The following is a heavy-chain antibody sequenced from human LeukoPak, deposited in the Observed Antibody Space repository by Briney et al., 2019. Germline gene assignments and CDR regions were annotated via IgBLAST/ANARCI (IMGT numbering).Heavy chain of an antibody. V-gene: IGHV3-48*03. J-gene: IGHJ4*02. D-gene: IGHD4-17*01. CDR1: GFTFSSYE. Sequence: GGSLRLSCAASGFTFSSYEMNWVRQTPGKGLEWVSYISSSGSTIYYADSVKGRFTIPRDNAKNSLHLRMNSLRAEDTAVYYCARDPNYGEDYWGQGTLVTVSS. CDR3: ARDPNYGEDY. CDR2: ISSSGSTI.